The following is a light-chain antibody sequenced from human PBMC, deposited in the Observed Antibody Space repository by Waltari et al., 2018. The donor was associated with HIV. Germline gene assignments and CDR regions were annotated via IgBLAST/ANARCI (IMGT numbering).Light chain of an antibody. V-gene: IGKV1-17*01. J-gene: IGKJ5*01. CDR2: AAS. CDR1: QGVRDD. CDR3: LQHNSYPFIT. Sequence: DIQMTQSPSSLSASVGDTVPITCRATQGVRDDLGWFHQKPGQAPKRLIYAASKLQSGVPPRFSGSGSETYFTLTITGPHPEDFGIYYCLQHNSYPFITLGQGTRLE.